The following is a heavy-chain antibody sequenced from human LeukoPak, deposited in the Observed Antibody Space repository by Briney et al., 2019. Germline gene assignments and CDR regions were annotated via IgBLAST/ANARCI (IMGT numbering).Heavy chain of an antibody. D-gene: IGHD3-10*02. CDR2: IYYSGST. CDR1: GGSISSGDYY. CDR3: ARSVVRGVPNGFDI. J-gene: IGHJ3*02. V-gene: IGHV4-30-4*01. Sequence: PSQTLSLTCTVSGGSISSGDYYWSWIRQPPGKGLEWIGYIYYSGSTYYNPSLKSRVTISVDTSKNQFSLNLSSVIAADTAVYYCARSVVRGVPNGFDIWGQGTMVTVSS.